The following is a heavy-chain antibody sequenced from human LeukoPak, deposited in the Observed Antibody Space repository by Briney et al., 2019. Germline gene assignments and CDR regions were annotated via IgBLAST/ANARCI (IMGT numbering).Heavy chain of an antibody. CDR2: IRSKANRYAT. Sequence: GGSLRLSCAASGFTFSGSAMHWVRQASRKGLEGVGRIRSKANRYATAYAASVKGRFTISRDDSRNTAYLKMNSLKTEDTAVYYCTRTIMRSLNWFDPWGQGTLVTVSS. V-gene: IGHV3-73*01. CDR3: TRTIMRSLNWFDP. D-gene: IGHD1-26*01. J-gene: IGHJ5*02. CDR1: GFTFSGSA.